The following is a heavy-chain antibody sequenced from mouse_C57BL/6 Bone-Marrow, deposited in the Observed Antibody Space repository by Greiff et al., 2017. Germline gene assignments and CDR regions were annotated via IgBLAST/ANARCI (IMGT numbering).Heavy chain of an antibody. D-gene: IGHD1-1*01. Sequence: QVQLQQSGAELVMPGASVKLSCKASGYTFTSYWMHWVKQRPGQGLEWIGEIDPSDSYTNYNQKFKGKSTLTVDKSSSTAYMQLSSLTSEDSAVYYCARSNYGSLPRDYAMDYWGQGTSVTVSS. J-gene: IGHJ4*01. V-gene: IGHV1-69*01. CDR3: ARSNYGSLPRDYAMDY. CDR2: IDPSDSYT. CDR1: GYTFTSYW.